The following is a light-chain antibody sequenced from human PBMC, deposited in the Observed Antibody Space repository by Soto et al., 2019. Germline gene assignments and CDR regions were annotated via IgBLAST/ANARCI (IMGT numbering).Light chain of an antibody. CDR2: QVS. Sequence: DVVMTQSPLSLSVTLGQPATISCRSSQGLVYSDGNTFLNWFHQRPGQSPRRLIYQVSNRDSGVPDRFSGSGSGTDYTLTMSRVEDEGVGIYYCVQGTHWPWTFGRGTKVEIK. CDR3: VQGTHWPWT. CDR1: QGLVYSDGNTF. J-gene: IGKJ1*01. V-gene: IGKV2-30*01.